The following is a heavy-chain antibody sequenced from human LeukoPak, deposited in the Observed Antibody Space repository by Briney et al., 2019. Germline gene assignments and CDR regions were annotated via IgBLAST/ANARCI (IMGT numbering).Heavy chain of an antibody. CDR1: GFTFSSYS. D-gene: IGHD3-22*01. CDR3: ARGSGYDYYYGMDV. V-gene: IGHV3-21*01. J-gene: IGHJ6*02. Sequence: PGGSLRLSCAASGFTFSSYSMNWVRKAPGKGLEWVSSISSSSSYIYYADSVKGRFTISRDNAKNSLYLQMNSLRAEDTAVYYCARGSGYDYYYGMDVWGQGTTVTVSS. CDR2: ISSSSSYI.